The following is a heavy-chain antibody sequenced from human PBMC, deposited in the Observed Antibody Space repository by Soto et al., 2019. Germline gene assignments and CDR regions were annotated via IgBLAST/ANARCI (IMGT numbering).Heavy chain of an antibody. V-gene: IGHV3-23*01. J-gene: IGHJ4*02. CDR1: GFTFSSYT. D-gene: IGHD3-10*01. CDR2: ISGSGGST. CDR3: RVEMVWFGEVLGFDY. Sequence: GGSLRLSCAASGFTFSSYTMSWVRQAPGKGLEWVSAISGSGGSTYYADSVKGRFTISRDNSKNTLYLQMNSLRAEDTAVYYCRVEMVWFGEVLGFDYWGQGTLVTVSS.